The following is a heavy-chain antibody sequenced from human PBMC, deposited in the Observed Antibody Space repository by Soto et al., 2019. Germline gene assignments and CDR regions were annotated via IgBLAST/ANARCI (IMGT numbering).Heavy chain of an antibody. J-gene: IGHJ5*02. V-gene: IGHV4-30-4*01. Sequence: QVQLQESGPGLVKPSQTLSLTCTVSGGSISSGDYYWSWIRQPPGKGLELIGYIYYSGSTYYNPSFKSRVTISVDTSKSQFSLKLSSVTAADTAVYYCARERPDGSRLDPWGQGTLVTVSS. D-gene: IGHD6-13*01. CDR2: IYYSGST. CDR3: ARERPDGSRLDP. CDR1: GGSISSGDYY.